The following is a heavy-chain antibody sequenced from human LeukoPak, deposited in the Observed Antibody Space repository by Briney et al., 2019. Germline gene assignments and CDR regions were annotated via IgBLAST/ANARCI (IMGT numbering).Heavy chain of an antibody. J-gene: IGHJ4*02. CDR2: IWYDGSNK. CDR1: GFTFSSYG. CDR3: ARDLAAAAGTLAY. D-gene: IGHD6-13*01. Sequence: GGSLRLSCAASGFTFSSYGMHWVRQAPGKGLEWVAVIWYDGSNKYYADSVKGRFTISRDNSKNTLYLQMNSLRAEDTAVYYCARDLAAAAGTLAYWGQGTLVTVSS. V-gene: IGHV3-33*01.